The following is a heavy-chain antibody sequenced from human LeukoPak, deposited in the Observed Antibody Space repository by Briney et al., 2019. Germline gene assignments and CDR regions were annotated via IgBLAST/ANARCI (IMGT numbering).Heavy chain of an antibody. J-gene: IGHJ5*02. CDR3: AKDRGGYEIVNWFDP. V-gene: IGHV3-30*18. CDR1: GFTFSSYG. Sequence: GRSLRLSCAASGFTFSSYGMHWVRQAPGKGLEWVAVISYDGSNKYYADSVKGRFTISRDNSKNTLYLQMNSLRAEDTAVYYCAKDRGGYEIVNWFDPWGQRTLVTVSS. D-gene: IGHD5-12*01. CDR2: ISYDGSNK.